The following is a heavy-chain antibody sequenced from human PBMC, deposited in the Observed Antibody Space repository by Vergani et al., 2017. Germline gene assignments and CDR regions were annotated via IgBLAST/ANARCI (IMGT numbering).Heavy chain of an antibody. CDR1: GGTFSSYA. V-gene: IGHV1-69*04. Sequence: QVQLVQSGAEVKKPGSSVKVSCKASGGTFSSYAISWVRQAPGQGLEWMVRIIPILGIANYAQKFQGRVTITADKSTSTAYMELNSLRSEDTAVYYCARGAEYYYDSSGYANWGQGTLVTVSS. CDR2: IIPILGIA. D-gene: IGHD3-22*01. J-gene: IGHJ4*02. CDR3: ARGAEYYYDSSGYAN.